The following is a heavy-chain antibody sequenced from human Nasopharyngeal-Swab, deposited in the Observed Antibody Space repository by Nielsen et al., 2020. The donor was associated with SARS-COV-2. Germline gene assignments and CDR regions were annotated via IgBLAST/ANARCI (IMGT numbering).Heavy chain of an antibody. CDR3: AKDAGGYGSGSRRAYGMDV. D-gene: IGHD3-10*01. V-gene: IGHV3-23*01. CDR1: GFTFSSYA. J-gene: IGHJ6*02. Sequence: GESLKISCAASGFTFSSYAMSWVRQAPGKGLEWVSAISGSGGSTYYADSVKGRFTISRDNSKNTLYLQMNSLRAEDTAVYYCAKDAGGYGSGSRRAYGMDVWGRGTTVTVSS. CDR2: ISGSGGST.